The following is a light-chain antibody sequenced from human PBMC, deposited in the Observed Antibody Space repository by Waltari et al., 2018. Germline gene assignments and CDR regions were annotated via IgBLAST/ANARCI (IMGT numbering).Light chain of an antibody. V-gene: IGLV3-21*02. CDR3: QVWDTGSDHPVI. CDR1: TIGTKT. J-gene: IGLJ2*01. CDR2: DNS. Sequence: SYVLTQPPSVSVAPGQTARLTCGGDTIGTKTMHWYQQRPGQARVLVVDDNSDRPSGIPQLFSGFNSGNTATLTISRGEGGDEADFYWQVWDTGSDHPVIFGGGTKLTVL.